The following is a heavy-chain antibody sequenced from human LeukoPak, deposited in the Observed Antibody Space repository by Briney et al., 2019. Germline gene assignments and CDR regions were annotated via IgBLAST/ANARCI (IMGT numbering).Heavy chain of an antibody. CDR3: ARILSGLGERGRRNWFDP. D-gene: IGHD2/OR15-2a*01. Sequence: ASVKVSCKASGYTFTSYGISWVRQAPGQGLEWMGWISAYNGNTNYAQKLQGRVTMTTDTSTSTAYMELRRLRSDDTAVYYCARILSGLGERGRRNWFDPWGQGNLVTVSS. CDR2: ISAYNGNT. V-gene: IGHV1-18*01. CDR1: GYTFTSYG. J-gene: IGHJ5*02.